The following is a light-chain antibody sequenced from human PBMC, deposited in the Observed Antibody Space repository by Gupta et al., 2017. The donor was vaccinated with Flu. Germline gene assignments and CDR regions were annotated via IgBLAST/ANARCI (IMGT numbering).Light chain of an antibody. J-gene: IGLJ3*02. V-gene: IGLV1-47*01. CDR3: ATWDDGKSGVL. CDR2: DND. Sequence: TSTIANTYVSWFQMFPGMAPKLLIFDNDQRPWGIPDRFSGSKSGASASLAISGLPFEDEAEYYCATWDDGKSGVLFGGGTKLTVL. CDR1: TSTIANTY.